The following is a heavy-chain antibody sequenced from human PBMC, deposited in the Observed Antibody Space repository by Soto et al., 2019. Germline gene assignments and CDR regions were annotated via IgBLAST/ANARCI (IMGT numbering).Heavy chain of an antibody. CDR3: ARSLRKGPAYYYDSSSYCPLNFDI. J-gene: IGHJ3*02. Sequence: GASVKVSCKSSGYTFTSYDINWARQATGQGLEWMGWMNPNGGNTGDAQKFQGRVTMTRNTSISTAYMELSSLRSDDTGVSDCARSLRKGPAYYYDSSSYCPLNFDIWGQGTMVTVSS. CDR2: MNPNGGNT. V-gene: IGHV1-8*01. CDR1: GYTFTSYD. D-gene: IGHD3-22*01.